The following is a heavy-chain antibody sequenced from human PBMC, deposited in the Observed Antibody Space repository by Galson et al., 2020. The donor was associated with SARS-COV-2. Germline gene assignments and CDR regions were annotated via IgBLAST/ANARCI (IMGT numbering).Heavy chain of an antibody. J-gene: IGHJ3*02. V-gene: IGHV3-7*01. CDR2: IKQDGSEK. D-gene: IGHD2-2*01. CDR3: AVLGHCSTTDCSDAFDI. Sequence: GGSLRLSCVASGFTFSNYYMTWVRQTPGKGLEWVANIKQDGSEKNYVDSVKGRFTISRDNAKNSLYLQMSRLRAEDTAVYHCAVLGHCSTTDCSDAFDIWGQGTMVTVSS. CDR1: GFTFSNYY.